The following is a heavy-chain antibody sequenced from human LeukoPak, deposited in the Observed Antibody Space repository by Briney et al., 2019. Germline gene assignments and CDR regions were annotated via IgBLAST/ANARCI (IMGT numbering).Heavy chain of an antibody. CDR3: AKDLGIAVAGDFDY. D-gene: IGHD6-19*01. V-gene: IGHV3-23*01. CDR1: GFTFSSYA. Sequence: GGSLRLSCAASGFTFSSYAMSWVRQAPGKGLEWVSAISGSGGSTCYADSVKGRFTISRDNSKNTLYLQMNSLRAEDTAVYYCAKDLGIAVAGDFDYWGQGTLVTVSS. CDR2: ISGSGGST. J-gene: IGHJ4*02.